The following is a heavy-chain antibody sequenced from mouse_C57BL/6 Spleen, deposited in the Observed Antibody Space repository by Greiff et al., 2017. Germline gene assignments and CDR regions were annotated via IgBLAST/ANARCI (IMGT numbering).Heavy chain of an antibody. CDR3: ARRGLRTSYAMDY. V-gene: IGHV1-26*01. CDR1: GYTFTDYY. Sequence: EVQLQQSGPELVKPGASVKISCKASGYTFTDYYMNWVKQSHGKSLEWIGDINPNNGGTSYNQKFKGKATLTVDKSSSTAYMELRSLTSEDSAVYYCARRGLRTSYAMDYWGQGTSVTVSS. CDR2: INPNNGGT. D-gene: IGHD2-2*01. J-gene: IGHJ4*01.